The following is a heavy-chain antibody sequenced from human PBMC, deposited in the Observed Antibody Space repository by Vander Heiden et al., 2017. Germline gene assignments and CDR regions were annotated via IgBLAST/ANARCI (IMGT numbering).Heavy chain of an antibody. V-gene: IGHV3-23*01. J-gene: IGHJ4*01. D-gene: IGHD3-22*01. CDR2: INGNGGGT. CDR3: AKTDTRLVVPYFDY. Sequence: EVQLLESGGGLVQPGGSLRLSCAASGFTFSSYAMSWVRQAPGKGLEWGSTINGNGGGTFYAGSVKGRFTISRDNSKNTLYLQMHSMRAEDTAVYYCAKTDTRLVVPYFDYWGHGTLVTVSS. CDR1: GFTFSSYA.